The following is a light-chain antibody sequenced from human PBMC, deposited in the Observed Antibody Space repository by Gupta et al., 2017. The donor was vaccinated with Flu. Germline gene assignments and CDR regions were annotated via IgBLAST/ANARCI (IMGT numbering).Light chain of an antibody. CDR1: QSISSA. V-gene: IGKV1-39*01. CDR3: QRSERPPLT. J-gene: IGKJ4*01. Sequence: DVQMTQSPSSLSASVGDRVTLTCRASQSISSALNWYQQKPGKAPKLLIYSASGLQSGVPSRGSGSGSGTDFTLTSSGLEHVDVATYHRQRSERPPLTFGEGTRVEIK. CDR2: SAS.